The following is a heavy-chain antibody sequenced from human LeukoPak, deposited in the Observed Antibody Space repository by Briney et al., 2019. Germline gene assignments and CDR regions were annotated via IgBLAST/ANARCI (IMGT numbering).Heavy chain of an antibody. D-gene: IGHD3-10*01. V-gene: IGHV4-38-2*02. CDR3: ARGSYGSGSHVDY. CDR2: IYHSGST. J-gene: IGHJ4*02. CDR1: GYSISSGYY. Sequence: PSETLSLTCTVSGYSISSGYYWGWIRQPPGKGLEWIGSIYHSGSTYYNPSLKSRVTISVDTSKNQFSLKLSSVTAADTAVYYCARGSYGSGSHVDYWGQGTLVTVSS.